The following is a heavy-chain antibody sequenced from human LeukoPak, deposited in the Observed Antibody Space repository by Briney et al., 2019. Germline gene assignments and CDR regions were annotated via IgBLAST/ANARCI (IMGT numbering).Heavy chain of an antibody. CDR3: AKAASSSWPSYQYGMDV. Sequence: GGSLRLSCAASGFTFSSYGMHWVRQAPGKGLEWVALISYDGTNKYYADSVKGRFTISKDNSKNTVYLQMNDLRVDDTAVYYCAKAASSSWPSYQYGMDVWGQGTTVTVSS. V-gene: IGHV3-30*18. CDR2: ISYDGTNK. CDR1: GFTFSSYG. J-gene: IGHJ6*02. D-gene: IGHD6-13*01.